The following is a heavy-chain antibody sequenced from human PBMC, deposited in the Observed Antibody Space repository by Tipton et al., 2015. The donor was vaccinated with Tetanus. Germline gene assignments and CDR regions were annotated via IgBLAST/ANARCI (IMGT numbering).Heavy chain of an antibody. Sequence: LRLSCTVSGGSINPYYWSWIRQPPGKGLEWIGNVYSSGSTYYNPSLKGRVTISVDTSTTQFSLRLNSVTAADTAVYYCARGNGYSGYHHYFDYWGQGILVTVSS. CDR2: VYSSGST. CDR3: ARGNGYSGYHHYFDY. CDR1: GGSINPYY. V-gene: IGHV4-59*01. J-gene: IGHJ4*02. D-gene: IGHD5-12*01.